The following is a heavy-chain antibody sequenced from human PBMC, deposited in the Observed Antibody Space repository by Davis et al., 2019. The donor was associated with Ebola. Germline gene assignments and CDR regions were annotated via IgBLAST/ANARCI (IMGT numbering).Heavy chain of an antibody. J-gene: IGHJ5*02. CDR2: IYWDDDK. CDR3: AHRNDSYYYDSSGYVGFDP. Sequence: SGPTLVKPTQTLTLTCTFSGFSLSTSGVGVGWIRQPPGKALEWLALIYWDDDKRYSPSLKSRLTITKDTSKNQVVLTMTNMDPLDTATYYCAHRNDSYYYDSSGYVGFDPWGQGTLVTVSA. D-gene: IGHD3-22*01. CDR1: GFSLSTSGVG. V-gene: IGHV2-5*02.